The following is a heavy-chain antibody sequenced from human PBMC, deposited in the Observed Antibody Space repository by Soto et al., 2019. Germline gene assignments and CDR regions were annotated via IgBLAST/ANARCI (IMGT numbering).Heavy chain of an antibody. J-gene: IGHJ4*02. CDR1: GGSVSSGGYY. Sequence: QVQLQESGPGLVKPSQTLSLTCTVSGGSVSSGGYYWSWIRQHPGKGLEWIGYIYYSGSTYYNPSLKSRVTISLDTSKSQFSRKLSSVTAADTAVYYCARDNLPLGFDYWGQGTLVTVSS. CDR2: IYYSGST. D-gene: IGHD3-16*01. V-gene: IGHV4-31*03. CDR3: ARDNLPLGFDY.